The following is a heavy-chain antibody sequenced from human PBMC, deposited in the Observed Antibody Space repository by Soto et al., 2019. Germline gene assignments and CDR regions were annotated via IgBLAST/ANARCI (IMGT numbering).Heavy chain of an antibody. CDR3: ARAPFYDSSGYRVGYFDL. V-gene: IGHV1-2*04. D-gene: IGHD3-22*01. CDR1: GYTFTGYY. Sequence: GASVKVSCKASGYTFTGYYMHWVRQAPGQGLEWMGWINPNSGGTNYAQKFQGWVTMTRDTSISTAYMELSRLRSDDTAVYYCARAPFYDSSGYRVGYFDLWGRGTLVTVSS. CDR2: INPNSGGT. J-gene: IGHJ2*01.